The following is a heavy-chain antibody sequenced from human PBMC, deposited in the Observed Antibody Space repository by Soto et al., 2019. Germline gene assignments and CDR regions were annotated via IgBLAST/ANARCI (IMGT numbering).Heavy chain of an antibody. D-gene: IGHD3-10*01. CDR2: IYYTGST. V-gene: IGHV4-59*01. CDR1: GDPIRTFD. Sequence: LFLTGTVSGDPIRTFDWSWIRQPPGKGMEGSGYIYYTGSTNYNPSLKSRVTMSVDTSKKQFSLKLTSVTAADSAVYYCARQRGNYFDYWGQGSLVTVSS. CDR3: ARQRGNYFDY. J-gene: IGHJ4*02.